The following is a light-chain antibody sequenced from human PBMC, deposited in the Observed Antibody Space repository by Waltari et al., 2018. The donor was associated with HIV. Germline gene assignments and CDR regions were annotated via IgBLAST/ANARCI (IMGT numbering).Light chain of an antibody. CDR2: GNS. CDR1: SSNIGAGYD. Sequence: QSVLTPPPSVSGAPGQRVTVSCTGSSSNIGAGYDVHWYQQLPGAAPTLLIYGNSNRPSGVPDRFSGSKSGPSASLAITGLPDEDEADDYGQSYDSSLSGSGVFGGGTKLTVL. J-gene: IGLJ2*01. CDR3: QSYDSSLSGSGV. V-gene: IGLV1-40*01.